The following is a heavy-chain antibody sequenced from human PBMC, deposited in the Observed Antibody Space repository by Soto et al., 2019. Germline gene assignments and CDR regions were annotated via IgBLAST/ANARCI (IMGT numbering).Heavy chain of an antibody. D-gene: IGHD7-27*01. Sequence: GSLRLSCAASGFTFSSYGMHWVRQAPGKGLEWVAVISYDGSNKYYADSVKGRFTISRDNSKNTLYLQMNSLRAEDTAVYYCAKPARDWGSNFDYWGQGTLVTVSS. J-gene: IGHJ4*02. CDR1: GFTFSSYG. V-gene: IGHV3-30*18. CDR3: AKPARDWGSNFDY. CDR2: ISYDGSNK.